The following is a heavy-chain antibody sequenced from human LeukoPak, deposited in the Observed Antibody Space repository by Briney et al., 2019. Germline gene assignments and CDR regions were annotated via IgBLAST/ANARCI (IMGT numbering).Heavy chain of an antibody. V-gene: IGHV4-30-2*01. Sequence: NSSETLSLTCAVSGGSISSGGYSWSWIRQPPGKGLEWIGYIYHSGSTYYNPSLKSRVTISVDRSKNQFSLKLSSVTAADTAVYYCARWIQLWLYFDYWGQGTLVTVSS. CDR1: GGSISSGGYS. J-gene: IGHJ4*02. CDR3: ARWIQLWLYFDY. CDR2: IYHSGST. D-gene: IGHD5-18*01.